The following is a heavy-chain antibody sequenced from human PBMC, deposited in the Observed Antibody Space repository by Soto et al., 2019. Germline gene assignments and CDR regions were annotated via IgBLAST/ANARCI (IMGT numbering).Heavy chain of an antibody. CDR1: GFTFSSYS. V-gene: IGHV3-21*01. CDR3: ARGFDILNGLYFQH. D-gene: IGHD3-9*01. Sequence: GGSLRLSCAASGFTFSSYSMNWVRQAPGKGLEWVSSISSSSRYIYYPDSVKGRFTISRDNAKNSLYLQMISLRAEDTAVYYCARGFDILNGLYFQHWGQGT. CDR2: ISSSSRYI. J-gene: IGHJ1*01.